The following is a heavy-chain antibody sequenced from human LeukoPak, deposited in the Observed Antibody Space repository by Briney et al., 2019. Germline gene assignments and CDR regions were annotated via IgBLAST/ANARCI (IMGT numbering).Heavy chain of an antibody. CDR1: GFTFSSYS. CDR2: IGGNGRYI. CDR3: ARGGPGQLHFDY. D-gene: IGHD1-14*01. Sequence: GSLRLSCAASGFTFSSYSMNWVRLTPGRGLEWVSSIGGNGRYIYYGDPLKGRFTISRDNAKNSLFLQMNSLRAEDTAIYYCARGGPGQLHFDYWGQGTLVSVSS. V-gene: IGHV3-21*01. J-gene: IGHJ4*02.